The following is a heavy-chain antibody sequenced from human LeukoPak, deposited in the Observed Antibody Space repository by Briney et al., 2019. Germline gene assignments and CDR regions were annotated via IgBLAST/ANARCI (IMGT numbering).Heavy chain of an antibody. J-gene: IGHJ4*02. Sequence: GASVKVSCKASGYTFTDYYMHWVRQAPAQGLEWMGWINPNSGATIYAQKFQGRVTMTRDSSISTAYMEVSRLTSDDTAVYHCATTFSSGWYFHYWGQGTLVTVS. D-gene: IGHD6-19*01. V-gene: IGHV1-2*02. CDR1: GYTFTDYY. CDR3: ATTFSSGWYFHY. CDR2: INPNSGAT.